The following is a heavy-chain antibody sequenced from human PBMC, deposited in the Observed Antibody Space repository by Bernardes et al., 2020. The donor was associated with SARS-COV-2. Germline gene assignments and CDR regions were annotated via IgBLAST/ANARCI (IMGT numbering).Heavy chain of an antibody. CDR1: GFTFSSYP. CDR3: AKVFTFGAYGDYDY. CDR2: ISGSGVST. D-gene: IGHD4-17*01. J-gene: IGHJ4*02. V-gene: IGHV3-23*01. Sequence: GGSLRLSCAASGFTFSSYPMSWVRQAPGKGLEWVSAISGSGVSTYYADSVKGRFTISRDNSKNTLYLQMNSLRAEDTAVYYCAKVFTFGAYGDYDYWGQGTLVTVSS.